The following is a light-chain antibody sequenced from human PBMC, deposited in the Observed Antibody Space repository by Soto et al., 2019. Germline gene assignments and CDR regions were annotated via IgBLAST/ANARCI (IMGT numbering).Light chain of an antibody. Sequence: SYELTQTSSVSVAPGQTAKITCGGNNIGSKSVHWYQQKAVQAPVLVVHDDSDRPSGIPERFSGSNSANTATLTISRVEAGDEADYYCQVWESSGDQVVFAGGTKLTVL. CDR2: DDS. CDR1: NIGSKS. V-gene: IGLV3-21*02. J-gene: IGLJ2*01. CDR3: QVWESSGDQVV.